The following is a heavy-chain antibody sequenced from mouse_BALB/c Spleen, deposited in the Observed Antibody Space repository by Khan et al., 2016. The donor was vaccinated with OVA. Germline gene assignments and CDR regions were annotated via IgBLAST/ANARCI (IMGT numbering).Heavy chain of an antibody. V-gene: IGHV3-1*02. D-gene: IGHD2-14*01. Sequence: EVQLQESGPDLVKPSQSLSLTCTVTGYSITSGYNWHWIRQFPGNKLEWMGYIHYSGSTNYNPSLKSRISITRDTSKNQFFLQLNSVTTEDTATYYCAGVRRGSWFAYWGQGTLVTVSA. CDR3: AGVRRGSWFAY. CDR2: IHYSGST. CDR1: GYSITSGYN. J-gene: IGHJ3*01.